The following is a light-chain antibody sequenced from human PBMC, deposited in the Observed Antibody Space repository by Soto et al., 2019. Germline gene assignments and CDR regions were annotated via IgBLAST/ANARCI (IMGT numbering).Light chain of an antibody. CDR3: QQYGSWT. CDR2: RTS. Sequence: EIVLTQSPGTLYVSPGERATLSCRASQTISSNYLAWYQQKPGQAPSLLLYRTSSRATGIPDRFSGSGSGTDFALTISRLEPEDSAIYYWQQYGSWTFGQGTKVDI. J-gene: IGKJ1*01. V-gene: IGKV3-20*01. CDR1: QTISSNY.